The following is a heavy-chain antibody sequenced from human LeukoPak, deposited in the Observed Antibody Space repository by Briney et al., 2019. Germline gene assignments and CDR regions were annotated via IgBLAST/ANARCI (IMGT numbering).Heavy chain of an antibody. CDR1: GFPFSSYW. CDR3: TRGRLSPDY. J-gene: IGHJ4*02. Sequence: GSLVLSCAASGFPFSSYWMHLGRPAPGEGLVWVSRINSDGSSTSYADSVKGRFTISRDTAKNTLYLQMNSLRAEDTAVYYCTRGRLSPDYWGQGTLVTVSS. V-gene: IGHV3-74*01. D-gene: IGHD3-16*02. CDR2: INSDGSST.